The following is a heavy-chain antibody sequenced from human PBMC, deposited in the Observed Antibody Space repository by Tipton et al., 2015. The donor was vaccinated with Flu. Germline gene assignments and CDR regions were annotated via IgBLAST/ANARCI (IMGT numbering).Heavy chain of an antibody. CDR1: GGSISSYY. J-gene: IGHJ4*02. V-gene: IGHV4-59*01. Sequence: TLSLTCTVSGGSISSYYWSWIRQPPGKGLEWIGYIYYSGSTNYNPSLKSRVTISVDTSMNQSSLKLSSVTAADTAVYYCARMTTALNFDYWGQGTLVTVSS. D-gene: IGHD4-11*01. CDR3: ARMTTALNFDY. CDR2: IYYSGST.